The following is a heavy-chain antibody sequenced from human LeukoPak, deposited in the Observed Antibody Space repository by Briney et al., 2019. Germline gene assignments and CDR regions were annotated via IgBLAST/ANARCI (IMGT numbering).Heavy chain of an antibody. V-gene: IGHV3-23*01. D-gene: IGHD4/OR15-4a*01. CDR1: GFAFSSYG. CDR2: ISDNT. Sequence: GGSLRLSCVASGFAFSSYGMSWVRQAPGKGLEWVSCISDNTYYADSVRGRFTISIDNSKNTLYLQMNSLRAEDTAVYYCAKVSLNMVNDAFDIWGQGTMVSVSS. CDR3: AKVSLNMVNDAFDI. J-gene: IGHJ3*02.